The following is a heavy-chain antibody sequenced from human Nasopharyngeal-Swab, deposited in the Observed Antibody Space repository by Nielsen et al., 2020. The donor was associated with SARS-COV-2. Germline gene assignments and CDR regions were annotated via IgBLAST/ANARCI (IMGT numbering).Heavy chain of an antibody. D-gene: IGHD2/OR15-2a*01. CDR2: IYSSANT. J-gene: IGHJ3*02. CDR1: GGSISSGDYY. Sequence: SETLSLTCSVSGGSISSGDYYWSWIRQPLGKGLEWIGYIYSSANTYYNPSLKSRVNMSVDMSKNQFSLKLSSVTAADTAVYYCAREVASANKNAFDIWGQGTMVTVSS. CDR3: AREVASANKNAFDI. V-gene: IGHV4-30-4*01.